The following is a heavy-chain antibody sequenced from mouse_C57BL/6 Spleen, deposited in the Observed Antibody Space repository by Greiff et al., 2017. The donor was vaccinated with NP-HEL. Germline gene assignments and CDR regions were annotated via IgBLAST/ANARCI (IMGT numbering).Heavy chain of an antibody. J-gene: IGHJ2*01. CDR3: AKGDHDYFDY. V-gene: IGHV2-3*01. CDR1: GFSLTSYG. CDR2: LWGDGST. Sequence: VQRVASGPGLVAPSQSLSITCTVSGFSLTSYGVSWVRQPPGKGLEWLGVLWGDGSTNYHSAPISRLSLSKDNSKSQVFLKLNSLQTDDTATYYCAKGDHDYFDYWGQGTTLTVSS.